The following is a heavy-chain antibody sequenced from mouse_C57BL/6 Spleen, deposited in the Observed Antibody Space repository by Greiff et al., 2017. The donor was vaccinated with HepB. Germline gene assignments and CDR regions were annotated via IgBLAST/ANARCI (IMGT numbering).Heavy chain of an antibody. CDR2: INPSSGYT. Sequence: VQRVESGAELAKPGASVKLSCKASGYTFTSYWMHWVKQRPGQGLEWIGYINPSSGYTKYNQKFKDKATLTADKSSSTAYMQLSSLTYEDSAVYYCATTVVAKMVYFDYWGQGTTLTVSS. CDR1: GYTFTSYW. J-gene: IGHJ2*01. CDR3: ATTVVAKMVYFDY. D-gene: IGHD1-1*01. V-gene: IGHV1-7*01.